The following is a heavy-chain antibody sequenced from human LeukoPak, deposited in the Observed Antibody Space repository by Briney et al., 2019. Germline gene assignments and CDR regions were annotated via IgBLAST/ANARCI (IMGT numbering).Heavy chain of an antibody. CDR1: GFTFSNYG. CDR3: AKDVYYYGSGSYYWFDP. J-gene: IGHJ5*02. D-gene: IGHD3-10*01. V-gene: IGHV3-30*02. Sequence: AGGSLRLSCAASGFTFSNYGIHWVRQAPGKGLEWVAFIRYDGSDEYYAESVKGRSTISRDNSKNTLHLQMNSLRDEDRAVYYCAKDVYYYGSGSYYWFDPWGQGTLVTVSS. CDR2: IRYDGSDE.